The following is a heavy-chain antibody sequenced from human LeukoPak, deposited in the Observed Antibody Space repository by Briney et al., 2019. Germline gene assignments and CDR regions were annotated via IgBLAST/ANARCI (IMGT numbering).Heavy chain of an antibody. J-gene: IGHJ4*02. CDR1: GFTFSSYG. Sequence: GGSLRLSCAASGFTFSSYGMHWVRQAPGKGLEWVAFIRYDGSNKYYADSVKGRFTISRDNAKNSLYLQMNSLRAEDTAVYYCAGSYYYDSSGVYYFDYWGQGTLVTVSS. CDR2: IRYDGSNK. V-gene: IGHV3-30*02. D-gene: IGHD3-22*01. CDR3: AGSYYYDSSGVYYFDY.